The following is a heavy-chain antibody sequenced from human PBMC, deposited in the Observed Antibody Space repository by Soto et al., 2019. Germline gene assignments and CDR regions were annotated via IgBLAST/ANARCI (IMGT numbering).Heavy chain of an antibody. D-gene: IGHD6-6*01. CDR3: ARWQQLVAKWLHP. CDR1: GFPFSDSY. CDR2: ISSTGSTP. J-gene: IGHJ5*02. V-gene: IGHV3-11*01. Sequence: GGSLRLSCAASGFPFSDSYMAWIRQAPGKGLEEIATISSTGSTPYYADSVKGRFAISRDNAQNSLYLEMNNLRAEDTAVYCCARWQQLVAKWLHPWGQGILVTISS.